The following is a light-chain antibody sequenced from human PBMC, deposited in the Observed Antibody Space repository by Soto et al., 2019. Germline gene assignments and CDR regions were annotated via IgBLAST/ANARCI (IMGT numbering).Light chain of an antibody. Sequence: VLTQSPVTLSLSPGERATLSCRASQDVGTYVAWYQVRGGQAPRLLISGASKRATGIPDRINGGGSGADFILTINSLESGDSAVYFGQQGGNWPVTFGQGTRVEIK. CDR3: QQGGNWPVT. J-gene: IGKJ5*01. CDR2: GAS. CDR1: QDVGTY. V-gene: IGKV3D-11*01.